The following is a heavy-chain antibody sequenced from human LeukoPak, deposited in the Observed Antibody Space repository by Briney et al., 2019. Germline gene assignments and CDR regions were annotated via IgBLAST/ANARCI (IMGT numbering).Heavy chain of an antibody. CDR3: TTITMIREHEDY. CDR1: GFTFSKAW. J-gene: IGHJ4*02. Sequence: PGGSLRLSCAASGFTFSKAWMSWVRQAPGKVLEWVGRIKSKTDGGTTDYAAPVKGRFTISRDGSRNTLSLQMNSLKTEDTAVYYCTTITMIREHEDYWGQGTLVTVSS. CDR2: IKSKTDGGTT. V-gene: IGHV3-15*01. D-gene: IGHD3-10*01.